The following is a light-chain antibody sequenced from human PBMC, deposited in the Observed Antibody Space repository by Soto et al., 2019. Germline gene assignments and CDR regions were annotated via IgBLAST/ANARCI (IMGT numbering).Light chain of an antibody. CDR2: DVS. Sequence: AIQLTPSPSSLSASVGDRVTITCRASQGISSALAWYQQKPGKSPNLLIYDVSSLESGVPSRFSGSGSGTDFTLTISSLQPEDFATYYCQQFNTYPALTFGGGTKVDIK. CDR3: QQFNTYPALT. V-gene: IGKV1-13*02. CDR1: QGISSA. J-gene: IGKJ4*01.